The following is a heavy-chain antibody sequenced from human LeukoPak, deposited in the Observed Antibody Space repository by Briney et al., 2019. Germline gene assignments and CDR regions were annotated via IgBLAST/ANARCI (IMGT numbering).Heavy chain of an antibody. J-gene: IGHJ4*02. CDR2: ISDGSSTI. CDR3: ARDGGRGRRGGFDY. Sequence: GGSLRLSCAASGFTFSNYNLNWVRQAPGKGLEWVSYISDGSSTIYYADSVKGRFTISRDNSKNTLYLQMNSLRAEDTAVYYCARDGGRGRRGGFDYWGQGTLVTVSS. D-gene: IGHD3-16*01. V-gene: IGHV3-48*01. CDR1: GFTFSNYN.